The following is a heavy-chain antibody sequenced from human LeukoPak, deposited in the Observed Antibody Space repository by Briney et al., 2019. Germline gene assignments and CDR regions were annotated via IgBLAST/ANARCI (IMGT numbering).Heavy chain of an antibody. Sequence: SETLSLTCSVSGDSVSSNNYYWGWIRQPPGKGLEWIGSINHSGKTFYNPSLRSRVTISVDTSNNQFSLKLRSVTAADTAVYYCARGPYYYDSSGYYPEFDYWGQGTLVTVSS. D-gene: IGHD3-22*01. V-gene: IGHV4-39*01. CDR2: INHSGKT. J-gene: IGHJ4*02. CDR3: ARGPYYYDSSGYYPEFDY. CDR1: GDSVSSNNYY.